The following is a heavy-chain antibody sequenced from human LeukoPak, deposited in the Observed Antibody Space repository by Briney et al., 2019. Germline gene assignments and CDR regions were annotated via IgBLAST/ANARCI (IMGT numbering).Heavy chain of an antibody. D-gene: IGHD3-16*01. Sequence: PSETLSLTCTVSGGSISSYYWGWIRQPPGKGLEWIGYIYYSGSTNYNPSLKSRVTISVDTSKNQFSLKLSSVTAADTAVYYCARDNEGGVSAFDIWGQGTMVTVSS. J-gene: IGHJ3*02. CDR3: ARDNEGGVSAFDI. V-gene: IGHV4-59*01. CDR1: GGSISSYY. CDR2: IYYSGST.